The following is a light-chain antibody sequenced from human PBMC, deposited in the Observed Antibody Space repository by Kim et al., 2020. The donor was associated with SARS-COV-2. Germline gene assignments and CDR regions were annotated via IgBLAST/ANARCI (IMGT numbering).Light chain of an antibody. CDR2: DAS. J-gene: IGKJ1*01. V-gene: IGKV1-5*01. CDR3: QQYHAYWT. Sequence: STSGGDRITITCRDSLSNNKWMAWSQQKPGKAPKQLFYDASSLESRVPTRFSGSGSETEFTLTISSLQPDDFANYYCQQYHAYWTLGQGTKVEI. CDR1: LSNNKW.